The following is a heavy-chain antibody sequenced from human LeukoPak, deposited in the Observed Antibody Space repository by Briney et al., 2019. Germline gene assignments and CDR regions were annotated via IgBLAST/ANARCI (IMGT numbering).Heavy chain of an antibody. V-gene: IGHV4-31*03. Sequence: SETLSLTCTVSGGSISSSGYYWSWIRQHPGKGLEWIGYIYYSGSTYYNPSLKSRVTISVDTSKNQFSLKLSSVTAADTAVYYCARSTVTTRNYYYYYGMDVWGQGTTVTVSS. D-gene: IGHD4-17*01. J-gene: IGHJ6*02. CDR2: IYYSGST. CDR3: ARSTVTTRNYYYYYGMDV. CDR1: GGSISSSGYY.